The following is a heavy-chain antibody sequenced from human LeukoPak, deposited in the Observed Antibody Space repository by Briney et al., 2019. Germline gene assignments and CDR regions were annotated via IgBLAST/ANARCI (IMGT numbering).Heavy chain of an antibody. D-gene: IGHD3-3*01. Sequence: GGSLRLSCAASGFTFSSYWMNWVRQAPGKGLVWVSRIASDGSSTTYADSVKGRFSISRDNSKNTLYLQMNSLRAEDTAVYYCAKEVYDIWSGYYSPNFDYWGQGTLVTVSS. CDR2: IASDGSST. J-gene: IGHJ4*02. CDR3: AKEVYDIWSGYYSPNFDY. V-gene: IGHV3-74*01. CDR1: GFTFSSYW.